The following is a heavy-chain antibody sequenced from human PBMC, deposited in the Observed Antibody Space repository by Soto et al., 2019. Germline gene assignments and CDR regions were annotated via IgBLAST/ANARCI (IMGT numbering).Heavy chain of an antibody. D-gene: IGHD3-10*01. Sequence: QVQLVQSGAGVKKPGSSVKVSCKASGGTFSSYTISWVRQAPGQGLEWMGGIIPIFGTANYAQKFQGRVTITAEESTSTAYMELSRLRSEDTAVYYCARDRRGYGSGSYSFDYWGQGTLVTVSS. J-gene: IGHJ4*02. V-gene: IGHV1-69*12. CDR2: IIPIFGTA. CDR1: GGTFSSYT. CDR3: ARDRRGYGSGSYSFDY.